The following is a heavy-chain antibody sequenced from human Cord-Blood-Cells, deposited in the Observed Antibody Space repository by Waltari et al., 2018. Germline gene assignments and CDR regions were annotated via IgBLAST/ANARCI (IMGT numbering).Heavy chain of an antibody. CDR3: ARVVRSGMLYAFDI. V-gene: IGHV1-2*02. J-gene: IGHJ3*02. D-gene: IGHD3-10*01. CDR1: GYTFTGYY. Sequence: QVQLVQSGAEVKKPGASVKVSCKASGYTFTGYYMHWVRQAPGQGLEWMGWINPNSGGTNYAQKFRGRGTMTRDTSISTAYMELSRLRADDTAVYYCARVVRSGMLYAFDIWGQGTMVTVSS. CDR2: INPNSGGT.